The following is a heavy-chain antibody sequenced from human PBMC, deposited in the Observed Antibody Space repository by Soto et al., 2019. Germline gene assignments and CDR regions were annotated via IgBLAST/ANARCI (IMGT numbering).Heavy chain of an antibody. CDR3: GSTNYNPSLKSRVTISVDTSKNQFSLKLSSVTAADTAVYYCARVPHIAAAGTDRRSPLYFYYGMDV. CDR2: IYSGGDT. CDR1: GFSVSSNY. D-gene: IGHD3-10*01. V-gene: IGHV3-53*01. Sequence: GGSLRLSCAASGFSVSSNYMNWVRQSPGKGLEWVSVIYSGGDTHYTDSVKGRFTVSRDTSENTLFLEMKSLRAEDTAIYYSGSTNYNPSLKSRVTISVDTSKNQFSLKLSSVTAADTAVYYCARVPHIAAAGTDRRSPLYFYYGMDVWGQGTTVTVSS. J-gene: IGHJ6*02.